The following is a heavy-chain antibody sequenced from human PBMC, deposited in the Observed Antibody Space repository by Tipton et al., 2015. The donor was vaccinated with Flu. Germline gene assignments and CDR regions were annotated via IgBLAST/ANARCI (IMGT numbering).Heavy chain of an antibody. CDR2: INYSGST. D-gene: IGHD2-21*01. Sequence: GLVKPSETLSLTCTVSGGSVTSGGYYWNWFRQAPGKGLEWIAYINYSGSTNYNPSLQSRVTISVDTSKNQFSLELNSVTAADSAVYYCAKHIAVYAAFDVWGPGTVVTVSS. CDR1: GGSVTSGGYY. CDR3: AKHIAVYAAFDV. V-gene: IGHV4-61*08. J-gene: IGHJ3*01.